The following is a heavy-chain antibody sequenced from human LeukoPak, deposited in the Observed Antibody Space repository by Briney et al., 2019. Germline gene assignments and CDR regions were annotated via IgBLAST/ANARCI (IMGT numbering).Heavy chain of an antibody. V-gene: IGHV5-51*01. J-gene: IGHJ4*02. D-gene: IGHD3-9*01. CDR2: IYPGDSDT. CDR1: GYSFTSYW. Sequence: GESLKISCKGSGYSFTSYWIGWVRQMPGKGLEWMGSIYPGDSDTRYSPSFQGQVTISADKSISTAYLQWSSLKASDTAMYYCARRNYDILTGYYNFDYWGQGTLVTVSS. CDR3: ARRNYDILTGYYNFDY.